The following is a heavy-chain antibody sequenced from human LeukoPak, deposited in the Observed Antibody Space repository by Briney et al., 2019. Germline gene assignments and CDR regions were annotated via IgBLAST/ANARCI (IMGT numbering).Heavy chain of an antibody. CDR3: AKAYLYGNYFDY. D-gene: IGHD4-17*01. CDR2: INSDGSSI. Sequence: PGGSLRLSCAASGFTSSSYWMHWVRHAPGKGLVWVSRINSDGSSINYADSVKGRFTISRDNAKNTLYLQMNSLRAEDTAVYYCAKAYLYGNYFDYWGQGTLVTVSS. CDR1: GFTSSSYW. J-gene: IGHJ4*02. V-gene: IGHV3-74*01.